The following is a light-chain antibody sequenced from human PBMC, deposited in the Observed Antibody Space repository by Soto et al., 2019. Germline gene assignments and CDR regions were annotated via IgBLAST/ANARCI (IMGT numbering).Light chain of an antibody. J-gene: IGKJ5*01. Sequence: DIQMTQPPSSLSASIGDGVTITCRASQSINSYLNWYQQKPGKAPKLLISAASNLQSGVPSRFSGSGSGTDFTLTISSLQPEDFATYYCQQSFSTLLITFGQGTRLEI. CDR3: QQSFSTLLIT. CDR2: AAS. V-gene: IGKV1-39*01. CDR1: QSINSY.